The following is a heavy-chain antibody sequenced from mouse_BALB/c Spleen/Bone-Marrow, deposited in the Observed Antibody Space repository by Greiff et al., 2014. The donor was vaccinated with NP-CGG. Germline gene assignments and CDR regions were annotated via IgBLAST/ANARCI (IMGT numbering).Heavy chain of an antibody. CDR3: ARSGKGAKDY. CDR2: IYPGDGDT. Sequence: QVQLQQSGAELVRPGSSVKISCKASGYVFSTYWMNWVKQRPGQGLERIGQIYPGDGDTNYNGKFKDKVILTADKSSSTAYMQLSSLTSEDYAVEFCARSGKGAKDYWGQGTSLTVSS. CDR1: GYVFSTYW. D-gene: IGHD2-1*01. J-gene: IGHJ4*01. V-gene: IGHV1-80*01.